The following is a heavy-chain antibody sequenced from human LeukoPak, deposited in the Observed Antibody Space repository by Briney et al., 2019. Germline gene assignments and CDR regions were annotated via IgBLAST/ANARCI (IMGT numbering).Heavy chain of an antibody. J-gene: IGHJ3*02. D-gene: IGHD5-18*01. CDR2: MNPNSGNT. Sequence: ASVKVSCKASGYTFTSYDVNWVRPATGQGLEWMGWMNPNSGNTGHAQKFQGRVTMTRNTSISTAYMELSSLRSEDTAVYYCVKKPRRRDTAMAPVASDIWGQGTMVTVSS. CDR3: VKKPRRRDTAMAPVASDI. V-gene: IGHV1-8*01. CDR1: GYTFTSYD.